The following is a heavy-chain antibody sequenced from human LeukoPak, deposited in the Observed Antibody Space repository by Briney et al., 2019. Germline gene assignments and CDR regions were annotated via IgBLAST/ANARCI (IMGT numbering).Heavy chain of an antibody. CDR1: GFTFSSYE. J-gene: IGHJ4*02. CDR3: AKLGDILTGYPYYFDC. Sequence: QTGGSLRLSCAASGFTFSSYEMNWVRQAPGKGLEWVSYISSSGSTIYYADSVKGRFTISRDNAKNSLYLQMNSLRAEDTAVYYCAKLGDILTGYPYYFDCWGQGTLVTVSS. CDR2: ISSSGSTI. V-gene: IGHV3-48*03. D-gene: IGHD3-9*01.